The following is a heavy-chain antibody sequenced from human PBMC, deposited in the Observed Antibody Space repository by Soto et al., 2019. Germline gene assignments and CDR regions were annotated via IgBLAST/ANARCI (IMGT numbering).Heavy chain of an antibody. CDR1: GYTFTSYY. Sequence: AASVNGSCKASGYTFTSYYMHWVRQAPGQGLEWMGIINPSGGSTSYAQKFQGRVTMTRDTSTSTVYMELSSLRSEDTAVYYCARGVSEVLRFDPWGQGTLVTVSS. V-gene: IGHV1-46*01. D-gene: IGHD2-8*01. J-gene: IGHJ5*02. CDR3: ARGVSEVLRFDP. CDR2: INPSGGST.